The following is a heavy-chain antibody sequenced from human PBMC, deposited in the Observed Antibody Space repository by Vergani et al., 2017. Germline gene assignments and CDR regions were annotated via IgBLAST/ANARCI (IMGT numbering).Heavy chain of an antibody. CDR3: ARGKPLGYCSSTSCRNI. D-gene: IGHD2-2*01. Sequence: VQLVESGGGLVKPGGSLTLSCAASGFTFSSYGMHWVRQAPGKGLEWVAVISYDGSNKYYADSVKGRFTISRDNSKNSLYLQMNSLRAEDTAVYYCARGKPLGYCSSTSCRNIWGQGTMVTVSS. CDR1: GFTFSSYG. V-gene: IGHV3-30*03. J-gene: IGHJ3*02. CDR2: ISYDGSNK.